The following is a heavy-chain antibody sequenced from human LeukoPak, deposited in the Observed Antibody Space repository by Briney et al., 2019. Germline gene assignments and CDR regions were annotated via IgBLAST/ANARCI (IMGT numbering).Heavy chain of an antibody. D-gene: IGHD6-13*01. CDR3: ARLQSGIDYYYYYYMDV. CDR2: IYTSGST. CDR1: GSSISSYY. V-gene: IGHV4-4*09. Sequence: SETLSLTCSVSGSSISSYYWSRIRQPPGKGLEWIGYIYTSGSTNHTPSPPSRVTTSAATSKNQSSLKLSSVTAADTAVYYCARLQSGIDYYYYYYMDVWGKGTTVTVSS. J-gene: IGHJ6*03.